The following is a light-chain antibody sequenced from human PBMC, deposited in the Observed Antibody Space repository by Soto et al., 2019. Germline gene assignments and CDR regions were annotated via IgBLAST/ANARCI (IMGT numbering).Light chain of an antibody. V-gene: IGKV3D-15*01. CDR2: TAS. J-gene: IGKJ4*01. Sequence: ETVMTQSPASLSASPGDEATLSCRASQSVGRNVAWYRQKVSQAPRLLIYTASTRATGIPVRFSGSGSGTEFTLTISGLQSDDFATYYCLQNNEWPLTFGGGTKVEIK. CDR1: QSVGRN. CDR3: LQNNEWPLT.